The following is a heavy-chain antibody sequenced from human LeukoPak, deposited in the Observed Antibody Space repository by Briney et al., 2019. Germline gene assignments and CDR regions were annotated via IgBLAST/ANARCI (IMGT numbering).Heavy chain of an antibody. CDR2: SSYSGSP. V-gene: IGHV4-39*07. CDR1: GGSISSSSYY. J-gene: IGHJ4*02. CDR3: ARGQDPAKQGY. Sequence: SETLSLTCTVSGGSISSSSYYWAWIRQPPGKGLEWIGSSSYSGSPYYDPSLKSRVTISVDTSQNQFSLKLSSVTAADTAVYYCARGQDPAKQGYWGQGTLVTVSS. D-gene: IGHD2-15*01.